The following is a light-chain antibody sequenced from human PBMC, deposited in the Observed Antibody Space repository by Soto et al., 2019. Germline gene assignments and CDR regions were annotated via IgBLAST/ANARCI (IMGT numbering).Light chain of an antibody. V-gene: IGLV2-23*01. CDR3: CSYVGARTYV. J-gene: IGLJ1*01. Sequence: QSVLTQPASVSGSPGQSITISCSGSMSDVGSSGPVTWYQHHPGQVPKLIIYEGSRRPSGVSSRFSGSKTGNTASLTITGLQAEDEANYYCCSYVGARTYVFGTGPKVTVL. CDR1: MSDVGSSGP. CDR2: EGS.